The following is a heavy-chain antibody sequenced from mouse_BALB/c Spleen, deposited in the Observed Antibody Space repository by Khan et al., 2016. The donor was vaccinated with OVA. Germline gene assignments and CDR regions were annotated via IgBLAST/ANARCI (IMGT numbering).Heavy chain of an antibody. CDR1: GYTFSVYW. CDR3: ARRSFYGNLWYFDV. D-gene: IGHD2-1*01. J-gene: IGHJ1*01. Sequence: QVQLQQSGAELAKPGASVKMSCKASGYTFSVYWIYWLKQRPGQGLEWIGYINPSSGYSDYNQRLKDKDTLTADKSSTTAYMQLSSLTSEDSAVYYCARRSFYGNLWYFDVWGAGTTFTVS. CDR2: INPSSGYS. V-gene: IGHV1-7*01.